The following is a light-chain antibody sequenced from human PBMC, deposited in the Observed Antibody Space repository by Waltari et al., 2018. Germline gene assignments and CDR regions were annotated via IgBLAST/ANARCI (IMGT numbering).Light chain of an antibody. Sequence: LTHPASVSGSPLHSITISCPRTSPPVAVYHYFSWYQQHPGKAPKLMIYEVSNRPSGVSNRFSGSKSGNTASLTISGLQAEDEADYYCSSYTSSSTLFGTGTKVTVL. CDR1: SPPVAVYHY. CDR3: SSYTSSSTL. V-gene: IGLV2-14*01. J-gene: IGLJ1*01. CDR2: EVS.